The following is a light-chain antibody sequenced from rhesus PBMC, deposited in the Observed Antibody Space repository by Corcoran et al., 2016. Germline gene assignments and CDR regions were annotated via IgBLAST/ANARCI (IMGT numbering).Light chain of an antibody. J-gene: IGKJ1*01. Sequence: DIQMTQSPSSLSASVGDTVTITCRASQGINNFLVWYRQKPGKAPKPLIYYASNLETGVPTRFSGSGSGTDFTVTISSLQPEDFATYYCQQHNSYPRTFGQGTKVEIK. CDR2: YAS. V-gene: IGKV1S14*01. CDR3: QQHNSYPRT. CDR1: QGINNF.